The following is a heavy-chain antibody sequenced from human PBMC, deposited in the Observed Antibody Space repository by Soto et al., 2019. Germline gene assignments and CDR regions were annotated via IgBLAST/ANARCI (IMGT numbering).Heavy chain of an antibody. CDR2: IIPIFGTA. Sequence: GAPVKVSCKASGGTFSSYAISWVRQAPGQGLEWMGGIIPIFGTANYAQKFQGRVTSTADDTTSTAYMELSSLRSEETAVYYWATHPVGATGGGPVMYYYYGMDVWGQGTTVTVSS. CDR1: GGTFSSYA. V-gene: IGHV1-69*13. CDR3: ATHPVGATGGGPVMYYYYGMDV. D-gene: IGHD1-26*01. J-gene: IGHJ6*02.